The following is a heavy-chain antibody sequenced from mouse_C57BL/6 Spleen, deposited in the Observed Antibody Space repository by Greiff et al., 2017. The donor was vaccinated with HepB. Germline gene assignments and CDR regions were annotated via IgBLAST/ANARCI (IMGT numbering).Heavy chain of an antibody. D-gene: IGHD2-2*01. J-gene: IGHJ4*01. CDR3: TYGYGTY. CDR2: IRLKSDNYAT. V-gene: IGHV6-3*01. CDR1: GFTFSNYW. Sequence: EVQLQQSGGGLVQPGGSMKLSCVASGFTFSNYWMNWVRQSPEKGLEWVAQIRLKSDNYATHYAESVKGRFTISRDDSKSSVYLQMNNLRAEDTGIYYCTYGYGTYWGQGTSVTVSS.